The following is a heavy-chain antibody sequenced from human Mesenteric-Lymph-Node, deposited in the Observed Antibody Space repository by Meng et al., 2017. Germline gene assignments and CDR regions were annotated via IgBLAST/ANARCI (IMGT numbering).Heavy chain of an antibody. CDR3: ARDKGVVITEGAFDY. CDR2: INPNSGGT. CDR1: GYTFTGYY. D-gene: IGHD3-22*01. J-gene: IGHJ4*02. V-gene: IGHV1-2*06. Sequence: SVKVSCKASGYTFTGYYMHWVRQAPGQGLEWMGRINPNSGGTNYAQKFQGRVTMPRDTSISTAYMELSRLRSDDTAVYYCARDKGVVITEGAFDYWGQGTLVTVSS.